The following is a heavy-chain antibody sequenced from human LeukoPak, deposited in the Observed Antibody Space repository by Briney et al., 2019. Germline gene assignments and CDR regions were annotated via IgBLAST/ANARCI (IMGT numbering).Heavy chain of an antibody. V-gene: IGHV4-59*01. CDR1: GGSISSYY. CDR2: IYYSGST. CDR3: ARDRTSYNYMGV. Sequence: SETLSLTCTVSGGSISSYYWSWIRQPPGKGLEWIGYIYYSGSTNYNPSLKSRVTISVDTSKNQFSLKLSSVTAADTAVYYCARDRTSYNYMGVWGKGTTVTVSS. J-gene: IGHJ6*03. D-gene: IGHD2-2*01.